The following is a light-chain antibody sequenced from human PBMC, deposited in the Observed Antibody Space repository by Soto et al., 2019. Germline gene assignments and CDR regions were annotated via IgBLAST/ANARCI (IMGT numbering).Light chain of an antibody. CDR3: QQYNSWPPIT. Sequence: EIVITPSPNSLYVSPGEGATFSCRASQSVRTKLAWYQQKAGQAPRLLIYGASTRATGIPDRFSGSGSGTEFTLTISSLQSEDFAVYYCQQYNSWPPITFGQGTRLAIK. V-gene: IGKV3-15*01. J-gene: IGKJ5*01. CDR2: GAS. CDR1: QSVRTK.